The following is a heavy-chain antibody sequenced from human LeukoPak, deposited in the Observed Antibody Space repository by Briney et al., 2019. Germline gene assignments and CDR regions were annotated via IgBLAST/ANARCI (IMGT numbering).Heavy chain of an antibody. V-gene: IGHV3-7*01. CDR1: GFTFNNYW. D-gene: IGHD3-16*01. Sequence: GGSLRLYCAASGFTFNNYWMGWVRQAPGKGLEWVANIKEDGREKNYVDSVKGRFTISRDNAKNSLYLQMSSLRAADTAVYYCARVMAASVWRSYGSYYYYYYMDVWGKGTTVTVSS. CDR2: IKEDGREK. J-gene: IGHJ6*03. CDR3: ARVMAASVWRSYGSYYYYYYMDV.